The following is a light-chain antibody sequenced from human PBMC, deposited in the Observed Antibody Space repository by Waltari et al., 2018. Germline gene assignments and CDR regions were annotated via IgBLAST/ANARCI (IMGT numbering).Light chain of an antibody. CDR2: WAS. CDR1: QSVLYSSNNKNY. CDR3: QQSYSIPLT. J-gene: IGKJ4*01. Sequence: DLVMTQSPDSLAVSLGERATIHCKSSQSVLYSSNNKNYLSWYQQKPGQPPKLLIYWASTRESGVPDRFSGSGSGTDFTLTISSLQAEDVAVYYCQQSYSIPLTFGGGTKVEIK. V-gene: IGKV4-1*01.